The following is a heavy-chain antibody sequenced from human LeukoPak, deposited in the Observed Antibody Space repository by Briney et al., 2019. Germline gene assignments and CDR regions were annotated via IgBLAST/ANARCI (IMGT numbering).Heavy chain of an antibody. CDR1: GFTVSSNY. CDR2: IYSGGST. Sequence: GGSLRLSCAASGFTVSSNYMSWVRQAPGKGLEWVSVIYSGGSTYYADSVKGRFTISRDNSKNTLYLQMSSLRAEDTAVYYCAREGMAYYYYGMDVWGQGTTVTVSS. CDR3: AREGMAYYYYGMDV. V-gene: IGHV3-66*01. D-gene: IGHD5-24*01. J-gene: IGHJ6*02.